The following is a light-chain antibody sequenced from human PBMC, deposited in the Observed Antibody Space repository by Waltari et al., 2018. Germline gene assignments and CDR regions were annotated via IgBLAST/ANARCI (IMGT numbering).Light chain of an antibody. CDR3: QAWDSSSAV. CDR1: TLGNRY. V-gene: IGLV3-1*01. CDR2: QDS. Sequence: SYQLTQPPSLSVSPGQTASIACSAATLGNRYAWWYQQKSGQSPVLGIYQDSKRPSGIPERFSGSNSGNTATLTISEAQAMDEADYYCQAWDSSSAVFGSGTRVTVL. J-gene: IGLJ1*01.